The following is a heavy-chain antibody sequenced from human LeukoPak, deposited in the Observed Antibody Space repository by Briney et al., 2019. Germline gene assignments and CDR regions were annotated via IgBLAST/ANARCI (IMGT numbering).Heavy chain of an antibody. CDR2: IRYDGSNK. CDR3: ARDPYDSSGYYSNFDY. J-gene: IGHJ4*02. D-gene: IGHD3-22*01. V-gene: IGHV3-30*02. Sequence: PGGSLRLSCAASGFTFSSYGMHWVRQAPGKGLEWVAFIRYDGSNKYYADSVKGRFTISRDNSKNTLYLQMNSLRAEDTAVYYCARDPYDSSGYYSNFDYWGQGTLVTVSS. CDR1: GFTFSSYG.